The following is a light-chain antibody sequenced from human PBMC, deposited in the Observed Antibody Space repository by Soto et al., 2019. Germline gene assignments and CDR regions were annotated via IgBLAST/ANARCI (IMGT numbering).Light chain of an antibody. Sequence: VGATVTAPCRASQSVSTWLAWYQQKPGKAPKLLIYKASSLESGVPSRFSGSGSGTEFTLTITSLQPDDFATYYCQQYNSYSGTFGQGTKVAIK. V-gene: IGKV1-5*03. CDR3: QQYNSYSGT. J-gene: IGKJ1*01. CDR2: KAS. CDR1: QSVSTW.